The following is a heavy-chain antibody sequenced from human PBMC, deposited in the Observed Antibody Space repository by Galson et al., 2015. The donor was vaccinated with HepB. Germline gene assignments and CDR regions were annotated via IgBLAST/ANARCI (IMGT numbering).Heavy chain of an antibody. Sequence: ETLSLTCAVFGGSTSSNTYYWSWIRQPPGRGLEWIGSIYYTGTTYHNPSLKSRVTISLDTSKNHFSLKLRSVTAADTAVYYCARHVGESGSYGMDVWGQGTTVSVSS. CDR2: IYYTGTT. J-gene: IGHJ6*02. CDR1: GGSTSSNTYY. D-gene: IGHD2-15*01. V-gene: IGHV4-39*01. CDR3: ARHVGESGSYGMDV.